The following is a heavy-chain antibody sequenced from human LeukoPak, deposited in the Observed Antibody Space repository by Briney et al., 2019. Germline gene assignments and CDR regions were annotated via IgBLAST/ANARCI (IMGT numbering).Heavy chain of an antibody. V-gene: IGHV3-30*03. Sequence: GGSLRLSCAASGFTFSNYGMHWVRQAPGKGLEWVAVISYDGSNKYYADSVKGRFTISRENAKNSLYLQMNSLRAGDTAVYYCARFSGYHDAFDIWGQGTMVTVSS. J-gene: IGHJ3*02. CDR1: GFTFSNYG. CDR3: ARFSGYHDAFDI. D-gene: IGHD3-22*01. CDR2: ISYDGSNK.